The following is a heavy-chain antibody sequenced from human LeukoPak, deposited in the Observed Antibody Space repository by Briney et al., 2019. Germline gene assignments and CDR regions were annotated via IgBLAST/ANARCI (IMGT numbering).Heavy chain of an antibody. CDR1: GYTFRNYY. J-gene: IGHJ5*02. CDR3: ARDNSVGDIAWWFDP. D-gene: IGHD3-10*01. Sequence: ASVKVSCKASGYTFRNYYMHWVRQAPGQGLEWMGIINPTGTTTLYAQKFQGRVTLTRDMSTSTDYMELRSLKSEDTAVYYCARDNSVGDIAWWFDPWGQGTLVTVSS. V-gene: IGHV1-46*01. CDR2: INPTGTTT.